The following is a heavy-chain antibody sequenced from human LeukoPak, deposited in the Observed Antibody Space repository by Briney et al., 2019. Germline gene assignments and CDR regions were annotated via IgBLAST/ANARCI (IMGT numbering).Heavy chain of an antibody. V-gene: IGHV4-38-2*01. CDR2: LYHSDSA. CDR1: GYSLSNGYY. CDR3: ARQHDSYYYYYIDV. J-gene: IGHJ6*03. Sequence: SEALSLTCAVSGYSLSNGYYWVWIRQPPGRGLEWIGSLYHSDSAYYNTSLRSRVSMSVDTSKNQFSLTLSFVTAADTAVYYCARQHDSYYYYYIDVWGSGTTVTVSS.